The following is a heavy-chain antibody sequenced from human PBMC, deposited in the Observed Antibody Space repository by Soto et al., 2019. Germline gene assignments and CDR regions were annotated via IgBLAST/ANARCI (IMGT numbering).Heavy chain of an antibody. Sequence: GGSLRLSCAASGFTVSSNYMSWVRQAPGKGLEWVSVIYSGGSTYYADSVKGRFTISRDNSKNTLYLQMNSLRAEGTAVYYCERDPLRADYYYGMDVWGQGTKVTVSS. CDR3: ERDPLRADYYYGMDV. V-gene: IGHV3-53*01. CDR1: GFTVSSNY. D-gene: IGHD3-16*01. J-gene: IGHJ6*02. CDR2: IYSGGST.